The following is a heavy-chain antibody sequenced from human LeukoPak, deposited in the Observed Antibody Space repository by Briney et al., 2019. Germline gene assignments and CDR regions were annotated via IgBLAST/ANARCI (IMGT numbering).Heavy chain of an antibody. V-gene: IGHV6-1*01. Sequence: SQTLSLTCAISGDSVSSSSATWHWIRQSPSRGLEWLGRTYYRSKWYNDYATSVKSRLTINPETSKNQFSLQLNSVTPEDTAVYYCARGHYDSRGYFGGMDVWGQGTTVTVSS. CDR3: ARGHYDSRGYFGGMDV. CDR1: GDSVSSSSAT. J-gene: IGHJ6*02. D-gene: IGHD3-22*01. CDR2: TYYRSKWYN.